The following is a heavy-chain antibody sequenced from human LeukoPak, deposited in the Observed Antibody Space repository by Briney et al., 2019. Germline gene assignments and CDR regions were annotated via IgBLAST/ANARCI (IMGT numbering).Heavy chain of an antibody. CDR2: ISWNSGSI. J-gene: IGHJ6*02. Sequence: PGGSLRLSCAASGFTFDDYAMRWVRQAPGKGLEWVSGISWNSGSIGYADSVKGRFTISRDNAKNSLYLQMNSLRAEDTALYYCAKDGMDVWGQGTTVTVSS. CDR3: AKDGMDV. CDR1: GFTFDDYA. V-gene: IGHV3-9*01.